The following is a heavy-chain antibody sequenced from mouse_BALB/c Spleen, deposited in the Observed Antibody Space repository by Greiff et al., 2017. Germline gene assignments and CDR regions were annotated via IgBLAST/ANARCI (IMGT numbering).Heavy chain of an antibody. D-gene: IGHD2-4*01. Sequence: VQLVESGPGLVQPSQSLSITCTVSGFSLTSYGVHWVRQSPGKGLEWLGVIWSGGSTDYNAAFISRLSISKDNSKSQVFFKMNSLQANDTAIYYCARNGGLRPWFAYWGQGTLVTVSA. CDR3: ARNGGLRPWFAY. CDR1: GFSLTSYG. V-gene: IGHV2-2*02. CDR2: IWSGGST. J-gene: IGHJ3*01.